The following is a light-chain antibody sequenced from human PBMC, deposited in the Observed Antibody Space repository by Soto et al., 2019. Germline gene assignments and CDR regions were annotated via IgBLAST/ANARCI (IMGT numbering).Light chain of an antibody. J-gene: IGLJ2*01. CDR1: SSNIGSNT. V-gene: IGLV1-44*01. CDR2: SNN. Sequence: QAVVTQPPSASGTPGQRVTISCSGSSSNIGSNTVNWYQQLPGTAPKLLIYSNNQRPSGVPGRISGSKSGTSASLAISGLQSEDEADYYCAAWDASLNGVVFGGGTKVTVL. CDR3: AAWDASLNGVV.